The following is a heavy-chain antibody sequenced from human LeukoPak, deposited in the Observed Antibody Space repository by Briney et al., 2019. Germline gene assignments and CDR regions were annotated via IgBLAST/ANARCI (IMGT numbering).Heavy chain of an antibody. CDR2: ISYDGTIK. V-gene: IGHV3-30*18. D-gene: IGHD1-26*01. J-gene: IGHJ4*02. CDR1: GFTFSSYG. Sequence: PGGSLRPSCAVSGFTFSSYGMHWVRQAPGKGLEWVATISYDGTIKYYEDSVKGRFTISRDNSKDTLFLQMNSLRTEDTAVYYCAKDRDLGATYFDYWGQGILVTVSS. CDR3: AKDRDLGATYFDY.